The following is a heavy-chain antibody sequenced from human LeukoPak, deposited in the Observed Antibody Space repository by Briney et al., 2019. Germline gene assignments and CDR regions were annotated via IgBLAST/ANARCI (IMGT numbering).Heavy chain of an antibody. D-gene: IGHD4-17*01. V-gene: IGHV3-23*01. CDR2: ISGSGGST. J-gene: IGHJ4*02. CDR3: ARDLYGDFQFDY. CDR1: GFTFSSYA. Sequence: GGSLRLSCAASGFTFSSYAMSWVRQAPGKGLEWVSAISGSGGSTYYADSVKGRFTISRDNAKNSLYLQMNSLRAEDTAVYYCARDLYGDFQFDYWGQGTLVTVSS.